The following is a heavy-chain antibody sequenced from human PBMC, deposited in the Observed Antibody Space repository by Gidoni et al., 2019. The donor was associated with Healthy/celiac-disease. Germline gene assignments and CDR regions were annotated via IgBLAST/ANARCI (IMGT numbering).Heavy chain of an antibody. CDR1: GFTCSTAW. D-gene: IGHD6-13*01. J-gene: IGHJ4*02. V-gene: IGHV3-15*01. Sequence: EVQLVESGGGWVKPGGSLGLSCAASGFTCSTAWMSWVRQAPGKGLEWVVRIKSKTDGGTTDYAAPVKGIFTISRDDSKNTLYLQMNSLKTEDTVVYYCTSDSSSWYGSGYWGQGTLVTVSS. CDR3: TSDSSSWYGSGY. CDR2: IKSKTDGGTT.